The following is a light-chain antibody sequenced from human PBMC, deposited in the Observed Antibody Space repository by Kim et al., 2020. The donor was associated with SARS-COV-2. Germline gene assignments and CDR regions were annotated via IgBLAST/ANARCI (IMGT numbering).Light chain of an antibody. J-gene: IGKJ2*01. CDR2: DSS. Sequence: PGETATLSCRASQTVTSSYLAWYQHKPGQPPRLLIYDSSKRATGIPDRFRGSGSGADFTLTISRLEPEDFAVYFCQQYGNSPQTFGPGTKVDIK. V-gene: IGKV3-20*01. CDR3: QQYGNSPQT. CDR1: QTVTSSY.